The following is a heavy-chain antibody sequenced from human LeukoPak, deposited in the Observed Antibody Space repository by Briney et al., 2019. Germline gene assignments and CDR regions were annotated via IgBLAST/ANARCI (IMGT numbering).Heavy chain of an antibody. CDR1: GYHLKSHW. CDR2: IYPADSYT. CDR3: ALGYCSITTCHGYFDY. J-gene: IGHJ4*02. Sequence: GGSLEISLQGSGYHLKSHWIGWVRQVPGKGLEGVGIIYPADSYTRYSPSFQGQVTISADKSITTAYLQWSSLKASDTAMYYCALGYCSITTCHGYFDYWGQGTLVTVSS. V-gene: IGHV5-51*01. D-gene: IGHD2-2*01.